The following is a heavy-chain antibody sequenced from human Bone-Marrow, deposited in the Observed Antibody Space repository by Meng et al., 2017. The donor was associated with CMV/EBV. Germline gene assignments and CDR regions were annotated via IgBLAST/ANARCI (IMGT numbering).Heavy chain of an antibody. CDR3: AKGVNRIVVVPAAIDY. V-gene: IGHV3-30*02. J-gene: IGHJ4*02. D-gene: IGHD2-2*01. Sequence: GESLKISCAASGFTFSSYGMHWVRQAPGKGLEWVALIRYDGSNKYYADSVKGRFTISRDNSKNTLYLQMNSLRAEDTAVYYCAKGVNRIVVVPAAIDYWGQGTLVTVSS. CDR2: IRYDGSNK. CDR1: GFTFSSYG.